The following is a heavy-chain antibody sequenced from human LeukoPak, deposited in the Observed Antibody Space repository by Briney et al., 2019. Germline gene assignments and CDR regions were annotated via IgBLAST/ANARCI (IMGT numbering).Heavy chain of an antibody. CDR3: ATPLLDYDSGSYWAFDY. D-gene: IGHD3-10*01. Sequence: ASVKVSCKVSGYTLTKLSMHWVRQAPGKGLEWMGGFDPEDGETIYAQRFQGRVTMTEDTSTDTAYMELSSLRSEDTAVYYCATPLLDYDSGSYWAFDYWGQGTLVTVSS. V-gene: IGHV1-24*01. CDR2: FDPEDGET. J-gene: IGHJ4*02. CDR1: GYTLTKLS.